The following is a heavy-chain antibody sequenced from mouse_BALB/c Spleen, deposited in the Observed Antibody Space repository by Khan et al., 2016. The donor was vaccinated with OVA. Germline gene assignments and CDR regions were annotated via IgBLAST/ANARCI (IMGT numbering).Heavy chain of an antibody. CDR1: GFTFSNYA. J-gene: IGHJ3*01. V-gene: IGHV5-6-5*01. Sequence: EVKLVESGGGLVKPGGSLKVSCAAPGFTFSNYAMSWVRQTPEKRLEWVASISSGGSTYYPDSVKGRFSISRDNARNILYLQMSSLRSEDTAMYYCARDYWFVYWGQGTLVTVSA. CDR3: ARDYWFVY. CDR2: ISSGGST.